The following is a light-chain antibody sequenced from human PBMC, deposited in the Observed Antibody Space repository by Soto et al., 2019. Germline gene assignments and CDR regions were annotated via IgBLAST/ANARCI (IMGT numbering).Light chain of an antibody. J-gene: IGKJ1*01. CDR2: GAS. CDR1: QSVSTN. CDR3: QQYNDWPPWT. Sequence: TQSPSSLSLSPGERASLSCRASQSVSTNLAWYQQKPGQAPSLLIYGASTRATGIPARFSGSGSATEFTLTISSLQSEDFAVYYCQQYNDWPPWTFGQGTKVEIK. V-gene: IGKV3D-15*01.